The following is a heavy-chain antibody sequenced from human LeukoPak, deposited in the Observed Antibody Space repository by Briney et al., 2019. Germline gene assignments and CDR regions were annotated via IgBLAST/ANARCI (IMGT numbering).Heavy chain of an antibody. Sequence: ASVKVSCKASGGTFSSYAISWVRQAPGQGLEWMGGIIPIFGTVNYAQKFQGRVTITADESTSTAYMELNSLDSEDTAVYYCARVPLSDASGHYYPHWGQGTLVTVSS. J-gene: IGHJ1*01. V-gene: IGHV1-69*13. CDR2: IIPIFGTV. CDR3: ARVPLSDASGHYYPH. D-gene: IGHD3-22*01. CDR1: GGTFSSYA.